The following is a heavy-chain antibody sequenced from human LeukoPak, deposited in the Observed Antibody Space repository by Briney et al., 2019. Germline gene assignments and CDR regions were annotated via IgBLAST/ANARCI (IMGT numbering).Heavy chain of an antibody. CDR2: INPKSGGT. V-gene: IGHV1-2*02. D-gene: IGHD3-16*02. Sequence: ASVKVSCKASGYTFTDYFMNWVRQAPGQGLEWMGWINPKSGGTVYAQKFQGRVTMTRYTSNSTAYMELSRLRSDDTAVYYCARDPWGGGAIPTANFDYWGQGTLVTVSS. J-gene: IGHJ4*02. CDR1: GYTFTDYF. CDR3: ARDPWGGGAIPTANFDY.